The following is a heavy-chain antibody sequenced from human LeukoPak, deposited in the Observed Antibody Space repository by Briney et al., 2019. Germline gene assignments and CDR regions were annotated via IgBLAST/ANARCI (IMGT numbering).Heavy chain of an antibody. CDR2: ISTYNGNT. D-gene: IGHD2-21*01. J-gene: IGHJ4*02. CDR1: GYTFTSYG. CDR3: ARGWGDGYVTYYFDY. Sequence: ASVKVSCKASGYTFTSYGISWVRQAPGQGLEWMGWISTYNGNTNYAQKLQGRVTMTRDTSTSTAYMELRSLRSDDTAVYYCARGWGDGYVTYYFDYWGQGTLVTVSS. V-gene: IGHV1-18*04.